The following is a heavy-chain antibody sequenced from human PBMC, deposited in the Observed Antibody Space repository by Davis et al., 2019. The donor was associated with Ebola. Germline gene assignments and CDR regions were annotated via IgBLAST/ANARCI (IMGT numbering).Heavy chain of an antibody. CDR3: ARGLPFEWYYGMDV. D-gene: IGHD3-9*01. V-gene: IGHV1-3*01. CDR1: GYTFTSYA. CDR2: INAGNGNT. Sequence: AASVKVSCKASGYTFTSYAMHWVRQAPGQRLEWMGWINAGNGNTKYSQKFQGRVTITRDTSASTSYMELSSLRSEDTAVYYCARGLPFEWYYGMDVWGQGTTVTVSS. J-gene: IGHJ6*02.